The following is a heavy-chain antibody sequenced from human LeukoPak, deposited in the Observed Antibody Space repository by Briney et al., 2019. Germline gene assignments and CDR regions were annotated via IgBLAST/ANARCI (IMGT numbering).Heavy chain of an antibody. CDR3: ARGGFYTVDY. V-gene: IGHV1-69*02. D-gene: IGHD2-8*01. CDR1: GDTFNSHT. Sequence: ASVKVSCKVSGDTFNSHTINWVRQAPGQGLDWMGRITPLLGVPYYSQKFQGRVTITADKSANIAYMELSRLRSDDTAVYYCARGGFYTVDYWGQGTLVTVSS. J-gene: IGHJ4*02. CDR2: ITPLLGVP.